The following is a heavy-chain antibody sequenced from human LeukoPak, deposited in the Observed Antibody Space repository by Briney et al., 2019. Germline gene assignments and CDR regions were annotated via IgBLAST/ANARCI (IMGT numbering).Heavy chain of an antibody. Sequence: GGSLRLSCAASGFTFDDYAMHWVRQAPGKGLEWVSGISWNSGSIGYADSVKGRFTISRDNAKNSLYLQVNSLRAEDTALYYCAKALGGGGIRYYFDYWGQGTLVTVSS. CDR2: ISWNSGSI. CDR1: GFTFDDYA. V-gene: IGHV3-9*01. CDR3: AKALGGGGIRYYFDY. J-gene: IGHJ4*02. D-gene: IGHD3-16*01.